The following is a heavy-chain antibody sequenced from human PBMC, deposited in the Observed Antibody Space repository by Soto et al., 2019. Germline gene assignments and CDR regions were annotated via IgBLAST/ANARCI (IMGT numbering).Heavy chain of an antibody. D-gene: IGHD6-19*01. V-gene: IGHV5-10-1*01. J-gene: IGHJ6*02. Sequence: GESLKISCKGSGYSFTSYWISWVRQMPGKGLEWMGRIDPSDSYTNYSPSFQGHVTISADKSISTAYLQWSSLKASDTAMYYCARLNRSSGWYRYYYYSGMDVWGQGTTVTVS. CDR3: ARLNRSSGWYRYYYYSGMDV. CDR1: GYSFTSYW. CDR2: IDPSDSYT.